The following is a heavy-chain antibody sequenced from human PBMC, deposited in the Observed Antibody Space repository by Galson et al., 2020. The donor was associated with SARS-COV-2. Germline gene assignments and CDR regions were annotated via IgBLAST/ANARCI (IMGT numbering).Heavy chain of an antibody. J-gene: IGHJ5*02. Sequence: GESLKISCAASGFPFGSYYMAWVRQSPGQELEWVTTISSRVDAAYYADSVNGRFNVSRDNSKNTLFLQMNPLRAEDTAMYFCAKTGGYPNWFAAWGQGTLVTVSS. CDR1: GFPFGSYY. CDR2: ISSRVDAA. V-gene: IGHV3-23*01. CDR3: AKTGGYPNWFAA. D-gene: IGHD6-13*01.